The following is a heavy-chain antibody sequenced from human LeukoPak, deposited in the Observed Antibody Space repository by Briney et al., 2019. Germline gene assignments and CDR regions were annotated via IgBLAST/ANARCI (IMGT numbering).Heavy chain of an antibody. CDR3: ARLGSSWSSDY. Sequence: GTSLRLSCAASGFTFTSYGMHWVRQAPGKGLEWVALIWYDGRKEYYADSVKGRFTISRDDSRNTLYLQMNGLRAEDTAVYYCARLGSSWSSDYWGQGTLVTVSS. CDR2: IWYDGRKE. CDR1: GFTFTSYG. V-gene: IGHV3-33*01. J-gene: IGHJ4*02. D-gene: IGHD6-13*01.